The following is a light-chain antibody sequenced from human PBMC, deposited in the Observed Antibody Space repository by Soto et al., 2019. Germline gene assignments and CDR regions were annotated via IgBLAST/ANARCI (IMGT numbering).Light chain of an antibody. CDR1: QSISSSY. V-gene: IGKV3-20*01. CDR3: QQYGSSRFT. J-gene: IGKJ3*01. Sequence: EIVLTQSPGTLSLSPGERATLSCRASQSISSSYLAWYQQKPGQAPRLLVYGASSRATGIPDWFSGSGSGTDFTLTISRLEPEDVAVYYCQQYGSSRFTFGPGTKVDIK. CDR2: GAS.